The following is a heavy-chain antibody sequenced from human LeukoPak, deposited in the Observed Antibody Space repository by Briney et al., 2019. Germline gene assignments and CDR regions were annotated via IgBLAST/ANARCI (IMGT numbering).Heavy chain of an antibody. CDR1: GFTFSSYG. CDR2: ISYDGSNK. D-gene: IGHD1-26*01. V-gene: IGHV3-30*03. CDR3: ARDRGSYHY. J-gene: IGHJ4*02. Sequence: PGGSLRLSCAASGFTFSSYGMHWVRQAPGKGLEWVAVISYDGSNKYYADSVKGRFTISRDNSKNTLYLQMNSLRAEDTAVYYCARDRGSYHYWGQGTLVTVSS.